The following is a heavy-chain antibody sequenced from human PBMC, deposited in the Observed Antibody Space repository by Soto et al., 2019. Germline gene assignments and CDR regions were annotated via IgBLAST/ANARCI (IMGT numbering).Heavy chain of an antibody. V-gene: IGHV3-23*01. Sequence: GGSLRLSCAASGFSFSDYAMIWVRQAPGKWLEGVSVISESGGSTHYADSVRGRFTVSRDNSKISLPLRMNSLRDEDTAVYFCAKRSPYSSGWYSPMFESWGQGALVTVSS. CDR3: AKRSPYSSGWYSPMFES. D-gene: IGHD6-13*01. CDR2: ISESGGST. J-gene: IGHJ4*02. CDR1: GFSFSDYA.